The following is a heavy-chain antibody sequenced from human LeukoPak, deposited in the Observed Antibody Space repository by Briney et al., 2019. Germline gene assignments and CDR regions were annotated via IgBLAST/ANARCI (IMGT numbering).Heavy chain of an antibody. J-gene: IGHJ4*02. CDR2: ISWNGGSI. CDR3: AKDIRGYSYGYYFDY. Sequence: GPCLSLSCAASALTVDDYATDSVRHAPGEGLEWVSGISWNGGSIAYAHSVKGRFTISRDNAKNSLYLRMNSLRAEDTALYSCAKDIRGYSYGYYFDYWGQGTLVTVSS. V-gene: IGHV3-9*01. D-gene: IGHD5-18*01. CDR1: ALTVDDYA.